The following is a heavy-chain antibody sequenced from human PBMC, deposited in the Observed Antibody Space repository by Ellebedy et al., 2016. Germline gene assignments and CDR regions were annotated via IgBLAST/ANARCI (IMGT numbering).Heavy chain of an antibody. J-gene: IGHJ4*02. CDR1: GYTFTSSG. Sequence: ASVKVSXXASGYTFTSSGITWVRQAPGQGLEWMGWISTSNGDTNYAQKLQGRVTMTTDPSTSTAYMELRSLTFDDTAVYYCARDSRDGVGPSEAFYHPWGQGTLVTVS. D-gene: IGHD1-26*01. V-gene: IGHV1-18*01. CDR3: ARDSRDGVGPSEAFYHP. CDR2: ISTSNGDT.